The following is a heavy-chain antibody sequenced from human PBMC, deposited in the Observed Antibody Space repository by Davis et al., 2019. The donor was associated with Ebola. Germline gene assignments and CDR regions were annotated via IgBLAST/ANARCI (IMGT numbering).Heavy chain of an antibody. CDR2: ISSSSYFI. CDR3: ARVDASSAFDI. CDR1: GFTFSIFA. J-gene: IGHJ3*02. Sequence: PGGSLRLSCAASGFTFSIFAMNWVRQAPGKGLEWVSSISSSSYFIYYADSLKGRFTISRDNAKNSLSLQMNSLRADDTAMYYCARVDASSAFDIWGQGTMVTVSS. V-gene: IGHV3-21*06.